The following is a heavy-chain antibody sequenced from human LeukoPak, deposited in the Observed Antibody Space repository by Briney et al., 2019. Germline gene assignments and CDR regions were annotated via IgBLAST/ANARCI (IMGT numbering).Heavy chain of an antibody. Sequence: ASVKVSCKASGYTFTSYDINWVRQATGQGLEWMGWMSPNSGNTGYAQKFQGRVTMTRNTSISTAYMELSSLRSEDTAVYYCARQDPIYDFWSGYYPNWFDPWGQGTLVTVSS. CDR1: GYTFTSYD. V-gene: IGHV1-8*01. J-gene: IGHJ5*02. CDR3: ARQDPIYDFWSGYYPNWFDP. D-gene: IGHD3-3*01. CDR2: MSPNSGNT.